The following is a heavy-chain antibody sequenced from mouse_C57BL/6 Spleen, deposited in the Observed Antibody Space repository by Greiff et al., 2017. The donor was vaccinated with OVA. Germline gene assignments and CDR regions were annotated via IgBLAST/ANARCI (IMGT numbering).Heavy chain of an antibody. V-gene: IGHV1-72*01. CDR1: GYTFTSYW. Sequence: VQLQQPGAELVKPGASVKLSCKASGYTFTSYWMSWVKQRPGRGLEWIGRIDPNGGGTKYNEKFKSKATLTVDKPSSTAYMQLSSLTSEDSAVYYCARERSITTVVPYYAMDYWGQGTSVTVSS. CDR3: ARERSITTVVPYYAMDY. CDR2: IDPNGGGT. J-gene: IGHJ4*01. D-gene: IGHD1-1*01.